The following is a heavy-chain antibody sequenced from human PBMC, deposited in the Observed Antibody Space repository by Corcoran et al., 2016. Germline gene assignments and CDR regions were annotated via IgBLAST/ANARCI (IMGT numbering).Heavy chain of an antibody. CDR2: ISSSSSYI. V-gene: IGHV3-21*01. CDR1: GFTFSSYS. CDR3: ARELGTMTEY. J-gene: IGHJ4*02. Sequence: EVQLVESGGGLVKPGGSLRLSCAASGFTFSSYSMNWVRQAPGKGLEWVSSISSSSSYIYYADSVKGRFTISRDNAKNSLYLQMNSLRAEDTGVYYCARELGTMTEYWGQGTLVTVSS. D-gene: IGHD3-22*01.